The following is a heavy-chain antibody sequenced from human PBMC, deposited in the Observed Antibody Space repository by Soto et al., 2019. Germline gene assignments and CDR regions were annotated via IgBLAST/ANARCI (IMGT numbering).Heavy chain of an antibody. Sequence: SETLSLTCAVYGGSFSGYYWSWIRQPPGKGLEWIGEINHSGSTNYNPSLKSRVTISVDTPKNQFSLKLSSVTAADTAVYYCASPGYDCGGDCYSNYWGQGTLVTVSS. CDR3: ASPGYDCGGDCYSNY. J-gene: IGHJ4*02. CDR1: GGSFSGYY. V-gene: IGHV4-34*01. D-gene: IGHD2-21*02. CDR2: INHSGST.